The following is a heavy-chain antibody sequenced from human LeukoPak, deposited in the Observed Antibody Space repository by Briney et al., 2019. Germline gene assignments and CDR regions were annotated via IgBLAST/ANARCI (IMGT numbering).Heavy chain of an antibody. Sequence: GGSLRLSCAASGSTFSSYGMHWVRQAPGKGLEWVAFIRYDGSNKYYADSVKGRFTISRDNSKNTLYLQMNSLRAEDTAVYYCANCPYYDFWSGYYSVFDYWGQGTLVTVSS. CDR3: ANCPYYDFWSGYYSVFDY. CDR1: GSTFSSYG. J-gene: IGHJ4*02. CDR2: IRYDGSNK. D-gene: IGHD3-3*01. V-gene: IGHV3-30*02.